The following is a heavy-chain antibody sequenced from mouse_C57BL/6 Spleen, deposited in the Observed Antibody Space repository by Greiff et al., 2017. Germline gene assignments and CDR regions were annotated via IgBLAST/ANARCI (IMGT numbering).Heavy chain of an antibody. D-gene: IGHD1-1*01. CDR3: LITTAVDRFDY. V-gene: IGHV1-64*01. CDR2: IHPNSGST. CDR1: GYTFTSYW. J-gene: IGHJ2*01. Sequence: VQLQQPGAELVKPGASVKLSCKASGYTFTSYWMHWVKQRPGQGLEWIGMIHPNSGSTNYNEKFKSKATLTVDKSSSTAYMQLSSLTSEDSAVYYCLITTAVDRFDYWGQGTTLTVSS.